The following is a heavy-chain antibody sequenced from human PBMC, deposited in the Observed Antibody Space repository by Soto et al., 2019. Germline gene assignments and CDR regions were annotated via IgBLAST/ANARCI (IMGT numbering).Heavy chain of an antibody. D-gene: IGHD2-21*01. Sequence: QVQLVQSGAEVRKPGASVKVSCKASGYSFTDYFVHWVRQAPGQGPEWMGIINPDGGTTGYAQKFQGRVTLTSDTSTNTVYMELRSLTSDDTAVYYCASLIGVDVLRDYWGQATRVTVSS. V-gene: IGHV1-46*01. CDR1: GYSFTDYF. CDR3: ASLIGVDVLRDY. CDR2: INPDGGTT. J-gene: IGHJ4*02.